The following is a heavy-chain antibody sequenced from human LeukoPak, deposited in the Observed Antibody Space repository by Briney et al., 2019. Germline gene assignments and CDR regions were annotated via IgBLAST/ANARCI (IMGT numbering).Heavy chain of an antibody. J-gene: IGHJ4*02. V-gene: IGHV4-59*01. Sequence: PSETLSLTCTVSGDSISSYYWSWIRQPPGKGLEWIGYIYYSGNTNYNPSLKSRVSMSVDTSKNQFSLNLSSVTAADTAVYYCATYQWPPFFDCWGQGTLVTVSS. CDR1: GDSISSYY. CDR2: IYYSGNT. CDR3: ATYQWPPFFDC. D-gene: IGHD6-19*01.